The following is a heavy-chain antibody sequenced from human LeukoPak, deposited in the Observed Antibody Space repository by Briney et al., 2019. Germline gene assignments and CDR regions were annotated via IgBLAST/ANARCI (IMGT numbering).Heavy chain of an antibody. V-gene: IGHV3-9*01. CDR1: GLTFSSSW. D-gene: IGHD6-19*01. CDR3: AKDNRRHYTSGPNPDSLH. CDR2: ISWNSGSI. Sequence: GGSLRLSCAVSGLTFSSSWMDWVRQAPGKGLEWVSGISWNSGSIDYADSVKGRFTISRDNAKNSLYLQMNSLRVEDTAFYYCAKDNRRHYTSGPNPDSLHWGQGALVTVPS. J-gene: IGHJ4*02.